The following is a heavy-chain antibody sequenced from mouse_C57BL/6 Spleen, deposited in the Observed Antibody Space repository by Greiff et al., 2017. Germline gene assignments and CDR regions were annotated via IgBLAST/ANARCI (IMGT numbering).Heavy chain of an antibody. J-gene: IGHJ2*01. CDR1: GYAFSSSW. Sequence: LQESGPELVKPGASVKISCKASGYAFSSSWMNWVKQRPGKGLEWIGRIYPGDGDTNYNGKFKGKATLTADKSSSTAYMQLSSLTSEDSAVYFCARGITTVVPDYWGQGTTLTVSS. D-gene: IGHD1-1*01. CDR3: ARGITTVVPDY. V-gene: IGHV1-82*01. CDR2: IYPGDGDT.